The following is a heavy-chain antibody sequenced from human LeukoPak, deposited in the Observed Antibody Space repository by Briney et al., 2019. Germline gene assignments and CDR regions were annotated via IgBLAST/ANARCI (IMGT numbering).Heavy chain of an antibody. J-gene: IGHJ5*02. Sequence: GASVKVSCKASGYTFTSYGISWVRQAPGQGLEWMGWISAYNGNTNYAQKLQGRVTMTTDTSTSTAYMELRSLRSDDTAVYYCARVPGDNWNDDVGLHWFDPWGQGTLATVSS. V-gene: IGHV1-18*04. CDR2: ISAYNGNT. CDR3: ARVPGDNWNDDVGLHWFDP. CDR1: GYTFTSYG. D-gene: IGHD1-1*01.